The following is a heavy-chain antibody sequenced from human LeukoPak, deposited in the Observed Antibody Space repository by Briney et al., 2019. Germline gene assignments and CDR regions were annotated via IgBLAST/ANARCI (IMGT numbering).Heavy chain of an antibody. D-gene: IGHD5-18*01. CDR2: ISGSDSST. CDR3: AKVLRGFTYGKFDY. J-gene: IGHJ4*02. Sequence: GGSLRLSCAASGFTFNTYAMNWVRQAPGKGLEWVSGISGSDSSTYYADSVKGRFTISRDNSKNTLYLQMNSLRAEDTAVYYCAKVLRGFTYGKFDYWGQGTLVTVSS. CDR1: GFTFNTYA. V-gene: IGHV3-23*01.